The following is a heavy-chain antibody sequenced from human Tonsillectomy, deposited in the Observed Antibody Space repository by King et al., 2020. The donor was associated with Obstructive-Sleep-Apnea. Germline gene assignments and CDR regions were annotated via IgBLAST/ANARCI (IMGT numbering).Heavy chain of an antibody. CDR3: ANPPDPRSHYYYGSSGLYFPH. V-gene: IGHV3-23*04. D-gene: IGHD3-22*01. CDR1: GFTFRSYA. CDR2: MSGSGDNT. J-gene: IGHJ1*01. Sequence: VQLVESGGGLVQPGESLRLSCAASGFTFRSYAVSWVRQAPGKGLEWVSAMSGSGDNTYYADSVRGRFTISRDNSKNTLYLQMNSLRAEDTAVYYCANPPDPRSHYYYGSSGLYFPHWGQGTLVTVSS.